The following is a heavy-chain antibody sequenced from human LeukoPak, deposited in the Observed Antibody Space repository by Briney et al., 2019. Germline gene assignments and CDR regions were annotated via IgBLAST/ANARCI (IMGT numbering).Heavy chain of an antibody. J-gene: IGHJ4*02. CDR2: FDPEDGET. V-gene: IGHV1-24*01. CDR3: ATLPPYYGSGKRFDY. Sequence: ASVKVSCKVSGYTLTELSMHWVRQAPGKGLEWMGGFDPEDGETIYAQKFQGRVTMTKDTSTDTAYMELGSLRSEDTAVYYCATLPPYYGSGKRFDYWGQGTLVTVSS. CDR1: GYTLTELS. D-gene: IGHD3-10*01.